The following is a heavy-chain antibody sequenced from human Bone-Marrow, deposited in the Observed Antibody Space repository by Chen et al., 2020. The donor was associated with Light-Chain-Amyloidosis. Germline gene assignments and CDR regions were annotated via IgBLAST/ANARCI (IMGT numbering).Heavy chain of an antibody. CDR1: GFSFSNAW. D-gene: IGHD2-21*01. J-gene: IGHJ4*02. Sequence: EVRLVESVGGVVKPGGSLRLSCEASGFSFSNAWVTWVRQAPGKGLEWLGRIKSESDGGTTAFAASVQGRFGISRDQTRNTVYLQMSSLKSDDTAIYYCASDGGLVVVEAAVWGQGTQVTVSS. CDR3: ASDGGLVVVEAAV. V-gene: IGHV3-15*01. CDR2: IKSESDGGTT.